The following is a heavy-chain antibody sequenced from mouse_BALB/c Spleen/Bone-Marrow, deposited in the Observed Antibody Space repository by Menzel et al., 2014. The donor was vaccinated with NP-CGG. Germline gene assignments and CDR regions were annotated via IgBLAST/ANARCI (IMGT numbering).Heavy chain of an antibody. CDR1: GFSLTGYG. CDR2: IWGDGST. V-gene: IGHV2-6-7*01. Sequence: VHLVESGPGLVGPSQSLSITCTVSGFSLTGYGVNWVRQPPGKGLEWLGMIWGDGSTDYNSVLKSRLSISKDNSKSQVFLKMNSLQTDDTARYYCAYGNYEGWFAYWGQGTLVTVSA. CDR3: AYGNYEGWFAY. J-gene: IGHJ3*01. D-gene: IGHD2-1*01.